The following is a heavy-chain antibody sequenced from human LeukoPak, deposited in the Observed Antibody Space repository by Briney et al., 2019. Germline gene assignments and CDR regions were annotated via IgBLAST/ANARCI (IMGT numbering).Heavy chain of an antibody. CDR1: GFTFSSYA. CDR2: ISGSGGST. CDR3: AKAGCGSSTCYFDY. Sequence: PGGSLRLSCAASGFTFSSYAMTWVRQAPGKGLEWVSGISGSGGSTYYADSLKGRFTISRDNSKNTLYLQMNSLRAEDTAVYYCAKAGCGSSTCYFDYWGQGTLVSVSS. D-gene: IGHD2-2*01. J-gene: IGHJ4*02. V-gene: IGHV3-23*01.